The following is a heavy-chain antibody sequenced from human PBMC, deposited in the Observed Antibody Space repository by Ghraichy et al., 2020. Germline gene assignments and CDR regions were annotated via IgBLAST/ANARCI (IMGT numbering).Heavy chain of an antibody. CDR3: ARSRYSGYDGFDY. D-gene: IGHD5-12*01. V-gene: IGHV4-59*01. J-gene: IGHJ4*02. CDR1: GGSISSYY. CDR2: IYYSGST. Sequence: PETLSLTCTVSGGSISSYYWSWIRQPPGKVLEWIGYIYYSGSTNYNPSLKSRVSISVDTSRNQFSLKLSSVTAADTAVYYCARSRYSGYDGFDYWGQGTLVTVSS.